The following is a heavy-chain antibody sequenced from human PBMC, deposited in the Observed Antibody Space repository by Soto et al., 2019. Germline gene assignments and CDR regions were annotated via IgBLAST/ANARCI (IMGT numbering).Heavy chain of an antibody. D-gene: IGHD6-6*01. CDR2: ISGSGGST. CDR3: AKELKQLATLDY. CDR1: GFTFSSYA. Sequence: EVQLLESGGGLVQPGGSLRLSCAASGFTFSSYAMSWVSQAPGKGLEWVSAISGSGGSTYYADSVKGRFTISRDNSKHPLYLQMNSLRAEDTDVYYCAKELKQLATLDYWGQGTLVTVSS. V-gene: IGHV3-23*01. J-gene: IGHJ4*02.